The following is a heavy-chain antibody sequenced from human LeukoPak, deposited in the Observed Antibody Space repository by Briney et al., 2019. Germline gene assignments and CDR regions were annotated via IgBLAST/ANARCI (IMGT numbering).Heavy chain of an antibody. J-gene: IGHJ4*02. Sequence: ASVKVSCKASGYTFTSYYMHWVRQAPGQGLEWMGIINPSGGSTSYAQKFQGRVTMTRDTSTSTVYMELSSVRSEDTAVYYCASHGGIYLPFDYWGQGTLVTVSS. CDR3: ASHGGIYLPFDY. D-gene: IGHD1-26*01. CDR1: GYTFTSYY. CDR2: INPSGGST. V-gene: IGHV1-46*01.